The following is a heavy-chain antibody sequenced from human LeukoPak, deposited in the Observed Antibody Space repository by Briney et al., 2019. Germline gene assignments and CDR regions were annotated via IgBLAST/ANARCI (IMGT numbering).Heavy chain of an antibody. D-gene: IGHD3-22*01. CDR3: ARSNYDSSGYYAVH. CDR2: ISAYNGNT. J-gene: IGHJ4*02. CDR1: VYTFTKYG. Sequence: ASVTVSFMSSVYTFTKYGISWVGPAPGQGLDGMGWISAYNGNTNYEQKLQGSVTMTTDTSTSTAYMELRSLRSDDTAVYYCARSNYDSSGYYAVHWGQGTLVTVSS. V-gene: IGHV1-18*01.